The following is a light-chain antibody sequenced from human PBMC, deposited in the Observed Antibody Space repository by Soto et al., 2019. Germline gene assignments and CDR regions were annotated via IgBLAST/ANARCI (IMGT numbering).Light chain of an antibody. CDR3: QQYGDPPYP. V-gene: IGKV3-20*01. CDR1: QSVTNNY. J-gene: IGKJ2*01. CDR2: VVS. Sequence: EIVLTQSPGTLSLSPGERATLSCRASQSVTNNYIAWYQQKPGQAPRLLLYVVSNRATGVPDRFGGSGSGTDFPLAISRLEPEDFAVYYCQQYGDPPYPFGHGTKLEIK.